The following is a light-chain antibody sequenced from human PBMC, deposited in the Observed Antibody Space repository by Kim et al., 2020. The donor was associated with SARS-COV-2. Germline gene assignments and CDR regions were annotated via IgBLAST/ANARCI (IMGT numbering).Light chain of an antibody. Sequence: SQGERARPCCRASQRFGGNLGWYQHKPGQAPRLLMYDASKRAAGVPDRLRGSGSGTDFSLTISSLEPEDFAVYYCQERSYWSRYTFGQGTKVDIK. CDR2: DAS. CDR1: QRFGGN. J-gene: IGKJ2*01. V-gene: IGKV3-11*01. CDR3: QERSYWSRYT.